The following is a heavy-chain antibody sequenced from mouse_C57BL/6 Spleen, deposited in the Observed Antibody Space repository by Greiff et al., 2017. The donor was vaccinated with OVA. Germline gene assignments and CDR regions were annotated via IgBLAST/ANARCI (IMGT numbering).Heavy chain of an antibody. D-gene: IGHD2-14*01. CDR2: INPNNGGT. CDR1: GYTFTDYY. Sequence: EVQLQQSGPELVKPGASVKISCKASGYTFTDYYMNWVKQSHGKSLEWIGDINPNNGGTSYNQKFKGKATLTVDKSSSTAYMELRSLTSEDSAVYYCARVYYREIHAYWGQGTLVTVSA. J-gene: IGHJ3*01. CDR3: ARVYYREIHAY. V-gene: IGHV1-26*01.